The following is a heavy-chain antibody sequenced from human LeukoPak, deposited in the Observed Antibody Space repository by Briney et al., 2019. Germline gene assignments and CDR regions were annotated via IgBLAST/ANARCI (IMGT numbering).Heavy chain of an antibody. CDR1: GFTFTTYR. CDR3: VKGGWFDD. V-gene: IGHV3-23*01. J-gene: IGHJ4*02. CDR2: VSSSGDNT. D-gene: IGHD6-19*01. Sequence: GGSLRLSCAASGFTFTTYRMNWVRQAPGKGLAWLSSVSSSGDNTQYADSARGRFTISRDNSDNTLSLQMNSLRPEDTAVYYCVKGGWFDDWGRGSLVTVCS.